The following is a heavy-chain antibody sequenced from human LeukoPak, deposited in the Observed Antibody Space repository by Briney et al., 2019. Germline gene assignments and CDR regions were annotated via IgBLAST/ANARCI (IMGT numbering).Heavy chain of an antibody. V-gene: IGHV4-59*11. J-gene: IGHJ4*02. D-gene: IGHD1-26*01. CDR1: GGSISSHY. CDR3: ARGGTGGAAFDY. CDR2: IYYSGST. Sequence: PSETLSLTCTVSGGSISSHYWSWIRQPPGKGLEWIGYIYYSGSTNYNPSLKSRVTISVDTSKNQFSLKLSSVTAAHTAVYYCARGGTGGAAFDYWGQGTLVTVSS.